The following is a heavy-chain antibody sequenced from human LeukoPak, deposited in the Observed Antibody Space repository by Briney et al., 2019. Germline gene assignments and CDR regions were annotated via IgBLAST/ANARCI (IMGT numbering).Heavy chain of an antibody. CDR2: FDPEDGET. J-gene: IGHJ4*02. V-gene: IGHV1-24*01. CDR3: ARGYPGRNCSGGSCPFFDY. Sequence: ASVKVSCKVSGYTLTELSMHWVRQAPGKGLEWMGGFDPEDGETIYAQKFQGRVTMTRNTSITTAYMELSSLRSEDTALYYCARGYPGRNCSGGSCPFFDYWSQGILVTVSS. CDR1: GYTLTELS. D-gene: IGHD2-15*01.